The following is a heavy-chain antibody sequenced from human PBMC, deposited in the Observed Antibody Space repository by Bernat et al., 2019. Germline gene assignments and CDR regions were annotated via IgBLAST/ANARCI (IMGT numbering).Heavy chain of an antibody. CDR2: IWYDGSNK. D-gene: IGHD3-9*01. J-gene: IGHJ6*02. Sequence: QVQLVESGGGVVQPGRSLRLSCAASGFTFSSYGMHWVRQAPGKGLEWVAVIWYDGSNKYYADSVKARFTISRDNSKNTLYLQMNSLRAEDTVRYYCARGHILTSEYIPHYGMDVWGQGTTVTVSS. V-gene: IGHV3-33*01. CDR1: GFTFSSYG. CDR3: ARGHILTSEYIPHYGMDV.